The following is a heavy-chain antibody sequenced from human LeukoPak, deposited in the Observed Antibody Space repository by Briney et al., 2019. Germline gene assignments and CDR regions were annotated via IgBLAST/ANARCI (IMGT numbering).Heavy chain of an antibody. Sequence: GASVRVSYVASGYTFTIYAIHWVRQAPGQRREWMGCINAGNGNTKYSQKLQGRVTITRDTAASTAYMELSRMRSVDTAVYYCARRRGDCSGGRGYTDYWGQGTLVTVSS. CDR1: GYTFTIYA. CDR2: INAGNGNT. J-gene: IGHJ4*02. D-gene: IGHD2-15*01. V-gene: IGHV1-3*01. CDR3: ARRRGDCSGGRGYTDY.